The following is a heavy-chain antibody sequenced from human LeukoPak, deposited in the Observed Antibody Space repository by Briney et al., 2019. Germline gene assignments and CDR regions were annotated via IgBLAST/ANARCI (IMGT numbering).Heavy chain of an antibody. Sequence: PGGSLRLSCAASGFTFSSYSMNWVRQAPGTGLEWVSSISSSSSYIYYADSVKGRFTISRDNAKNSPYLQMNSLRAEDTAVYYCASPDYGGYEYWGQGTLVTVS. CDR2: ISSSSSYI. CDR1: GFTFSSYS. J-gene: IGHJ4*02. V-gene: IGHV3-21*01. CDR3: ASPDYGGYEY. D-gene: IGHD4-17*01.